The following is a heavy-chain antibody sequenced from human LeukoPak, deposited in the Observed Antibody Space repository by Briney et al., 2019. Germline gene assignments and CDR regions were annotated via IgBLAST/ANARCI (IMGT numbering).Heavy chain of an antibody. J-gene: IGHJ3*02. CDR3: ARNLLDAFDI. V-gene: IGHV3-21*01. CDR1: GFAFSSYS. Sequence: GGSLRLSCAASGFAFSSYSMNWVRQAPGKGLEWVSSISSSSSYIYYADSVKGRFTISRDNAKNSLYLQMNSLRAEDTAVYYCARNLLDAFDIWGQGTMVTVSS. CDR2: ISSSSSYI.